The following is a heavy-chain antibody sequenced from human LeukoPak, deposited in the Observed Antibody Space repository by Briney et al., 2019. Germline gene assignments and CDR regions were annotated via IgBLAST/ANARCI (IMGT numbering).Heavy chain of an antibody. CDR1: GFTFSSYT. CDR3: AKERQTGDYFTSDY. CDR2: INGRGIT. V-gene: IGHV3-23*01. D-gene: IGHD4-17*01. Sequence: GGSLGLSCTASGFTFSSYTMSWVRQAPGEGLEWLSAINGRGITYYAGSVKGRFTISRDNTENTLYLQMNSLTVDDTAVYFCAKERQTGDYFTSDYWGQGTLVTVSS. J-gene: IGHJ4*02.